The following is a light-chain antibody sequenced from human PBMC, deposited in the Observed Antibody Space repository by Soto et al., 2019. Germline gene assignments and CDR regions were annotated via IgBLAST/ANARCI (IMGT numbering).Light chain of an antibody. CDR2: DAS. J-gene: IGKJ3*01. CDR1: QSVSSY. CDR3: QQRSNWPPIFS. V-gene: IGKV3-11*01. Sequence: EIVLTQSPATLSLSPGERATLSCRASQSVSSYLAWYQRKPGQAPRHLIYDASNSATGIPARFSGSGSGTDFTLTISSLEPEDFAVYYCQQRSNWPPIFSFGPGTKVDIK.